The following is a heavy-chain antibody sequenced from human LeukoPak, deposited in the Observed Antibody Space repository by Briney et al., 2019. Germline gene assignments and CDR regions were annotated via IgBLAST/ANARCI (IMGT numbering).Heavy chain of an antibody. V-gene: IGHV1-2*02. CDR1: VYTFTGYY. CDR2: INPNSGGT. CDR3: ARHRYYDFWSGYYKDGPAFDFDY. Sequence: ASVKVSCKASVYTFTGYYMHWVRQAPGQGLEWMGWINPNSGGTNYAQNFQGRVTMTRDTSISTAYMELSRLRYDDTAVYYCARHRYYDFWSGYYKDGPAFDFDYWGQGTLVTVSS. D-gene: IGHD3-3*01. J-gene: IGHJ4*02.